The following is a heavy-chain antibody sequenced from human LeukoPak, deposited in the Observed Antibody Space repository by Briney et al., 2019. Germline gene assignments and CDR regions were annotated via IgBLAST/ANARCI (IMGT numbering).Heavy chain of an antibody. Sequence: GGSLRLSCAASGFTFSHYWMTWVRQAPGKGLEWVANIKRDGSETYYVDSVKGRFTISRDNAKNSLYLQMNSLRAEDTAVYYCARDSNDNYVYWGQGTLVTVSS. J-gene: IGHJ4*02. V-gene: IGHV3-7*01. D-gene: IGHD2-8*01. CDR1: GFTFSHYW. CDR3: ARDSNDNYVY. CDR2: IKRDGSET.